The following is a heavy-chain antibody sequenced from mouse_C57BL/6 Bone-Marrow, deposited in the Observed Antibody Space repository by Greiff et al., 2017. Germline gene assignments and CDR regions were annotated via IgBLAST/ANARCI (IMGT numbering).Heavy chain of an antibody. CDR2: IYPGGGYT. D-gene: IGHD2-3*01. V-gene: IGHV1-63*01. CDR3: ARGYDGYYGY. CDR1: GYTFTNYW. J-gene: IGHJ2*01. Sequence: VQLQQSGAELVRPGTSVKMSCKASGYTFTNYWIGWAKQRPGHGLEWIGDIYPGGGYTNYNEKFKGKATLTADKSSSTAYMQFSSLTSEDSAIYYCARGYDGYYGYWGQGTTLTVSS.